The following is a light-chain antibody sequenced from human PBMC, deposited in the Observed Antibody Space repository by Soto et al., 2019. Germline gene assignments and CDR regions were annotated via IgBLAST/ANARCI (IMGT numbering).Light chain of an antibody. CDR2: AAS. V-gene: IGKV1-27*01. Sequence: DIQMTQSPSSLSASVGDRLTITCRASQGISNYLAWYQQKPGTVPKLLISAASTLQTGVPSRFSGGGSGTDFTLTISSLQSEDSVVYYCQQYNEWPLTFGGGTKVDIK. CDR1: QGISNY. CDR3: QQYNEWPLT. J-gene: IGKJ4*01.